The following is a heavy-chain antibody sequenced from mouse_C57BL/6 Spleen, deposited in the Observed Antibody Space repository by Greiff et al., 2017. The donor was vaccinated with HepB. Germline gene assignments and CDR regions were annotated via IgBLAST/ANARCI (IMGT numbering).Heavy chain of an antibody. CDR2: IDPENGDT. CDR1: GFNIKDDY. J-gene: IGHJ4*01. Sequence: EVQLKESGAELVRPGASVKLSCTASGFNIKDDYMHWVKQRPEQGLEWIGWIDPENGDTEYASKFQGKATITADTSSNTAYLQLSSLTSEDTAVYYCTSSNYGFFYAMDYWGQGTSVTVSS. V-gene: IGHV14-4*01. CDR3: TSSNYGFFYAMDY. D-gene: IGHD2-5*01.